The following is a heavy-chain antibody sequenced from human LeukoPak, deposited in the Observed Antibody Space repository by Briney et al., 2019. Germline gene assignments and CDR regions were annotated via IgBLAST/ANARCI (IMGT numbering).Heavy chain of an antibody. CDR1: GFTFSSYP. CDR3: ARAGDGYKKFGY. CDR2: ISASSTYI. D-gene: IGHD5-24*01. V-gene: IGHV3-21*04. J-gene: IGHJ4*02. Sequence: GGSLRLSCAASGFTFSSYPMNWVRQAPGKGLEWISSISASSTYIYYADSLKGRFTISRDNAKNSLYLQMNSLRAEDTAVYYCARAGDGYKKFGYWGQGTLVTVSS.